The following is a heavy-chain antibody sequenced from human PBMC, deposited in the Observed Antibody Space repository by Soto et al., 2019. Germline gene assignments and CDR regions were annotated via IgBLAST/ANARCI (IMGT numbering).Heavy chain of an antibody. V-gene: IGHV4-30-2*01. D-gene: IGHD3-3*01. J-gene: IGHJ6*02. CDR1: GASIRNGGFS. CDR2: IYQNFQRGTT. CDR3: SRGHDVWAYGKDD. Sequence: SETLSLTCEVSGASIRNGGFSWSWIRQPPGKGLEWIGYIYQNFQRGTTYYNPSLESRVTITIDRAKNDFYLKLTSVTAADTAVYYWSRGHDVWAYGKDDWGQGTRVTVYS.